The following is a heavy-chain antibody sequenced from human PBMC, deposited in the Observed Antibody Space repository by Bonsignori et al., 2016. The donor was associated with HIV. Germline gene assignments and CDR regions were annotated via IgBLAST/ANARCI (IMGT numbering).Heavy chain of an antibody. CDR3: AGEMAKGY. D-gene: IGHD5-24*01. V-gene: IGHV4-38-2*02. CDR2: IYHSGTT. J-gene: IGHJ4*02. Sequence: QVQLQESGPGLVKPSETLSLICTVSGFSIRSGYYWGWIRQSPGKGLEWIGSIYHSGTTHYTPSLESRLTISVDTSKNRFSLKVTSVTAEDTAVYYCAGEMAKGYWGLGTLVTVSS. CDR1: GFSIRSGYY.